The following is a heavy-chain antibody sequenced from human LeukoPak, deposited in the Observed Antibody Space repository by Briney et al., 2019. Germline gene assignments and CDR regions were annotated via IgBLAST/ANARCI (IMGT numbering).Heavy chain of an antibody. Sequence: GGSLRLSCAASGFTFSSYSMNWVRQAPGKGLEWVSYISSSSSTIYYADSVKGRFTISRDNAKLYLQMNSLRADDTAVYYCAGGQGWHFDLWGLGTLITVSS. J-gene: IGHJ2*01. V-gene: IGHV3-48*04. CDR1: GFTFSSYS. CDR2: ISSSSSTI. D-gene: IGHD2-15*01. CDR3: AGGQGWHFDL.